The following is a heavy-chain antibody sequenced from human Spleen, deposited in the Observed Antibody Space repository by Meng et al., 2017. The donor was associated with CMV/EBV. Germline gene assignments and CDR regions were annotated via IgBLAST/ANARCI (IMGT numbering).Heavy chain of an antibody. CDR3: ARDLKSGSRRDYYGMDV. J-gene: IGHJ6*02. V-gene: IGHV3-30-3*01. D-gene: IGHD5-12*01. Sequence: GESLKISCAASGFTFSYYFMSGVRQAPGKGLEWVAVISYDGSNKYYADSVKGRFTISRDNSKNTLYLQMNSLRAEDTAVYYCARDLKSGSRRDYYGMDVWGQGTTVTVSS. CDR2: ISYDGSNK. CDR1: GFTFSYYF.